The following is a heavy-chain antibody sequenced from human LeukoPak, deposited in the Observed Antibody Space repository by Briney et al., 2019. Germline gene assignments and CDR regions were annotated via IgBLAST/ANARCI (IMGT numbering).Heavy chain of an antibody. V-gene: IGHV3-23*01. CDR3: AREGHRNDYVENWFDP. D-gene: IGHD4-17*01. J-gene: IGHJ5*02. CDR2: VSGSGGET. Sequence: GGSLRLSCAASGFTFANYAMSWVRQAPGKGLEWVSSVSGSGGETHSTDSVRGRFTISRDNSTGTLYLQMSSLRAEDTAVYYCAREGHRNDYVENWFDPWGQGTLATVSS. CDR1: GFTFANYA.